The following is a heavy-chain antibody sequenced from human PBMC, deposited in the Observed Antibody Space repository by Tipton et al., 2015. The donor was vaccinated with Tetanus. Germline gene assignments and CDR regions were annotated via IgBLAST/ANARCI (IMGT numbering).Heavy chain of an antibody. CDR3: ARVPRLYYDSSGYYDYFDY. D-gene: IGHD3-22*01. V-gene: IGHV3-30-3*01. CDR2: ISYDGSNK. CDR1: GFTFSSYA. J-gene: IGHJ4*02. Sequence: RSLRLSCAASGFTFSSYAMHWVRQAPGKGLEWVAVISYDGSNKYYADSVKGRFTISRDNSKNTLYLQMNSLRAGDTAVYYCARVPRLYYDSSGYYDYFDYWGQGTLVTVSS.